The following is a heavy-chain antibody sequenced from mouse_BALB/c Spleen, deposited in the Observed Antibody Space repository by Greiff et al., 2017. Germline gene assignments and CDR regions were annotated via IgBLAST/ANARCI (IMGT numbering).Heavy chain of an antibody. CDR2: INPYNGDT. V-gene: IGHV1-20*02. CDR1: GYSFTGYF. D-gene: IGHD1-2*01. Sequence: EVQLQQSGPELVKPGASVKISCKASGYSFTGYFMNWVMQSHGKSLEWIGRINPYNGDTFYNQKFKGKATLTVDKSSSTAHMELRSLASEDSAVYYCARRGTTAPFAYWGQGTTLTVSS. CDR3: ARRGTTAPFAY. J-gene: IGHJ2*01.